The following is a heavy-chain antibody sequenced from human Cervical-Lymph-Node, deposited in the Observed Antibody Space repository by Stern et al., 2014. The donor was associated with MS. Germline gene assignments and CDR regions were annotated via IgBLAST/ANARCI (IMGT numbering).Heavy chain of an antibody. J-gene: IGHJ4*02. CDR2: IYYSGTT. D-gene: IGHD5-12*01. Sequence: QVQLQESGPGLVKPSETLSLTCSVSGGSISRSTYYWGWIRQPPGKGLEWIGSIYYSGTTYYNPSLKSRVTIDKSTNQLSLRLTSVTAADTAVYYCARHDGWLPHYWSQGTLVTVSS. CDR3: ARHDGWLPHY. V-gene: IGHV4-39*01. CDR1: GGSISRSTYY.